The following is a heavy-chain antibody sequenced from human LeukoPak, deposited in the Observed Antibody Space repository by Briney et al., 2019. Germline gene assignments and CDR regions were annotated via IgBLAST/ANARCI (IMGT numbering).Heavy chain of an antibody. CDR3: ARGGFGDYYFDY. CDR2: IYYSGST. V-gene: IGHV4-31*03. Sequence: SETLSLTCTVSGGSISSGGRYWSWIRQHPGKGLEWIGYIYYSGSTYYNPSLKSRVTISVDTSKNQFSLKLSSVTAADTAVYYCARGGFGDYYFDYWGQGTLVTVSS. D-gene: IGHD3-10*01. J-gene: IGHJ4*02. CDR1: GGSISSGGRY.